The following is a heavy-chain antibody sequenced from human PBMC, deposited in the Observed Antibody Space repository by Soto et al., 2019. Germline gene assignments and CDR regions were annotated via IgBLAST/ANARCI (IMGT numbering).Heavy chain of an antibody. J-gene: IGHJ3*02. CDR3: ARAYGWYYAFDI. Sequence: GESLKISCKASGYSFTNYCFAWVRQVPGKGLEWMGIIYPSDSDTTYSPSFLGQVTISSDKSISTAYLQWSNLKASDTAIYYCARAYGWYYAFDIWGQGTMVTVSS. V-gene: IGHV5-51*01. CDR1: GYSFTNYC. D-gene: IGHD6-19*01. CDR2: IYPSDSDT.